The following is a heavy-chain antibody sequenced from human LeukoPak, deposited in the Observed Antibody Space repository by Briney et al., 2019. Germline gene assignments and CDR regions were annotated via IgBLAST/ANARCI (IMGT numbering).Heavy chain of an antibody. V-gene: IGHV3-21*01. CDR1: GFTFSSYS. CDR2: ISSSSSYI. D-gene: IGHD3-10*01. Sequence: GGSLRLSCAASGFTFSSYSMNWVRQAPGKWLEWVSSISSSSSYIYYADSVKGRFTISRDNAKNSLYLQMSSLRAEDTAVYYCARGVGTGAFDIWGQGTMVTVSS. J-gene: IGHJ3*02. CDR3: ARGVGTGAFDI.